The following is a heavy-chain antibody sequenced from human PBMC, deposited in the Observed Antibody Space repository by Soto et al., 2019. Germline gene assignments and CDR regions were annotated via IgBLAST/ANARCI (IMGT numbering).Heavy chain of an antibody. CDR3: ARGVANCSSSSCYFDF. CDR2: ISGDGRTT. CDR1: GFTFSSHW. V-gene: IGHV3-74*01. Sequence: EVQLVESGGGLVQPGGSLRLSCAASGFTFSSHWMNWVRQAPGKGLVWVSRISGDGRTTSHADSVKGRFTISRDNAKNTLYLQMNSLRVEDTAVYYCARGVANCSSSSCYFDFWGQGILVTVAS. D-gene: IGHD2-2*01. J-gene: IGHJ4*02.